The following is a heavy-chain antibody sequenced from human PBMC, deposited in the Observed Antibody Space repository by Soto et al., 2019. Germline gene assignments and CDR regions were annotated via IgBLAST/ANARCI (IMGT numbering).Heavy chain of an antibody. CDR3: TTDIPPPEGPSYPIDY. D-gene: IGHD1-26*01. CDR2: IKSKGGGETT. Sequence: GGSLRLSCSASGFTFASAWMSWVRQAPGEGLEWVGRIKSKGGGETTEYSAPVRGRFTISRDDSKSTLFLQMNSLKIEDTAVYYCTTDIPPPEGPSYPIDYWGQGTLVTVSS. J-gene: IGHJ4*02. V-gene: IGHV3-15*01. CDR1: GFTFASAW.